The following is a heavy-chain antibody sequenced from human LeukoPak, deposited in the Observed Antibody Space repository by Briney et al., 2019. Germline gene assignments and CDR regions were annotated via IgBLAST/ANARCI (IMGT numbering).Heavy chain of an antibody. V-gene: IGHV4-59*01. CDR2: IYYSGST. J-gene: IGHJ5*02. CDR3: ARNSGYYESGDWFDP. Sequence: SETLSLTCTVSGGSISSYYWSWIRQPPGKGLEWIGYIYYSGSTNYNPSLKSRVTISVDTSKNQFSLKLSSVTAADTAVYYCARNSGYYESGDWFDPWGQGTLVTVSS. CDR1: GGSISSYY. D-gene: IGHD3-22*01.